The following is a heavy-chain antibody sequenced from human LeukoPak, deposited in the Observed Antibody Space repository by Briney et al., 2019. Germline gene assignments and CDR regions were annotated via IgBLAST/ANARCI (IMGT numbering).Heavy chain of an antibody. CDR3: ARDGAHPDAYCGGDCYSLY. V-gene: IGHV3-7*01. Sequence: PGGSLRLSCAASGFTFSSYWMSWVRQAPGKGLEWVANIKQDGSEEYYVDSVKGRFTISRDNAKNSLYLQMNSLRAEDTAVYYCARDGAHPDAYCGGDCYSLYWGQGTLVTVSS. CDR1: GFTFSSYW. CDR2: IKQDGSEE. J-gene: IGHJ4*02. D-gene: IGHD2-21*02.